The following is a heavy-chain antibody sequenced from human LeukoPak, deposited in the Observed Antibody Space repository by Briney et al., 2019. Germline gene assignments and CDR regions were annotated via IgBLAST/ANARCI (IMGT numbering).Heavy chain of an antibody. Sequence: AETLSLTCAVYGGSFRAYYWSWIRQAPGKGLEWIGEINHSGSTNYNPSLKSRVTISLDTSKKQFSLKLRSVTAADTAVYYCARDSVREPRDAFDIWGQGTMVTVSS. D-gene: IGHD2-21*01. CDR1: GGSFRAYY. V-gene: IGHV4-34*01. CDR2: INHSGST. CDR3: ARDSVREPRDAFDI. J-gene: IGHJ3*02.